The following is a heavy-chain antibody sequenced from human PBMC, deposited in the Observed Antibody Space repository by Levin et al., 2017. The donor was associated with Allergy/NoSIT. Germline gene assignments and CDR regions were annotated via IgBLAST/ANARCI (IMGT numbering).Heavy chain of an antibody. CDR3: ARGTDY. CDR2: INHSGST. CDR1: GGSFSGYY. J-gene: IGHJ4*02. V-gene: IGHV4-34*01. Sequence: SQTLSLTCAVYGGSFSGYYWSWIRQPPGKGLEWIGEINHSGSTNYNPSLKSRVTISVDTSKNQFSLKLSSVTAADTAVYYCARGTDYWGQGTLVTVSS.